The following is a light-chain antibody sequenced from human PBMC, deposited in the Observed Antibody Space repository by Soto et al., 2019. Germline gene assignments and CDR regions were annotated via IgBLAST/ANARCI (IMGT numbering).Light chain of an antibody. V-gene: IGKV4-1*01. J-gene: IGKJ2*01. CDR1: QSILYRSDNKNY. Sequence: DIVMTQSPDPLAVSLGERATINCKSSQSILYRSDNKNYLAWCQQKPGQPPKLLIYWASTRESGVPDRFSGSGSGTDFTLTISSLQAEDVAVYYCQQYYSTPYTFGQGTKLEIK. CDR2: WAS. CDR3: QQYYSTPYT.